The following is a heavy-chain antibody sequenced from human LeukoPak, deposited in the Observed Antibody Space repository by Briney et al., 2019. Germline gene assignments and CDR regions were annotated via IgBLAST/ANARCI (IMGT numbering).Heavy chain of an antibody. D-gene: IGHD3-10*01. CDR3: ARGFGELYYYYYYMDV. J-gene: IGHJ6*03. CDR1: GYTFTGYY. Sequence: ASVKVSCKASGYTFTGYYMHWVRQAPGQGLESMGWINPNSGGTNYAQKFQGRVTMTRDTSISTAYMELSRLRSDDTAVYYCARGFGELYYYYYYMDVWGKGTTVTVSS. CDR2: INPNSGGT. V-gene: IGHV1-2*02.